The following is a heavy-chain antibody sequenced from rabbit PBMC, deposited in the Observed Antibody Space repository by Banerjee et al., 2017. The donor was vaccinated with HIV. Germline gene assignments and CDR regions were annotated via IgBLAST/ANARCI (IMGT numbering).Heavy chain of an antibody. J-gene: IGHJ4*01. D-gene: IGHD2-1*01. V-gene: IGHV1S40*01. CDR3: ARGGDGGFDL. Sequence: AKGRFTITKTSSTTVTLQMTSLTAADTATYFCARGGDGGFDLWGPGTLVTVS.